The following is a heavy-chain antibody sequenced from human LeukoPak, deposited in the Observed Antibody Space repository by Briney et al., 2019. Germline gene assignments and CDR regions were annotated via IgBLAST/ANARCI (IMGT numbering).Heavy chain of an antibody. V-gene: IGHV3-23*01. D-gene: IGHD3-22*01. Sequence: GGSLRLSCAASGFTFSSYAMSWVRQAPGKGLEWVSAISGSGGSTYYADSVKGRFTISRGNSKNTLYLQMNSLRAEDTAVYYCAITRSYYYDSSGYYPHYFDYWGQGTLVTVSS. J-gene: IGHJ4*02. CDR3: AITRSYYYDSSGYYPHYFDY. CDR2: ISGSGGST. CDR1: GFTFSSYA.